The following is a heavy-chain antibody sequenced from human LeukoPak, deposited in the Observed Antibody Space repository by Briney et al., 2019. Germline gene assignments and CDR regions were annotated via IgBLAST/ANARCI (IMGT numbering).Heavy chain of an antibody. V-gene: IGHV5-51*01. CDR1: GNSFTNYW. J-gene: IGHJ4*02. D-gene: IGHD3-10*01. CDR3: ARQIGDGAGSYYKTPFDY. CDR2: IYPADFNT. Sequence: GASPQISCKGFGNSFTNYWIAWVRQMPGKGLEWMGIIYPADFNTRYSPSFQGQVTISADKSISTAYLQWSSLKASDTAMYYCARQIGDGAGSYYKTPFDYWGQGTPVTRSS.